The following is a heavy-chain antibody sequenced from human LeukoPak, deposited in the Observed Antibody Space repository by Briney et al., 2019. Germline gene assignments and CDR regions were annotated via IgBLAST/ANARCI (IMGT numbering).Heavy chain of an antibody. D-gene: IGHD6-13*01. CDR3: ARGEQQLVFRYFQH. V-gene: IGHV4-34*01. Sequence: WETLSLTCAVYGGSFSGYYWSWIRQPPGKGLEWIGEMNHSGSTNYNPSLKSRVTISVETSKNQFSLKLSSVTAADTAVYYCARGEQQLVFRYFQHWGQGTLVTVSS. J-gene: IGHJ1*01. CDR2: MNHSGST. CDR1: GGSFSGYY.